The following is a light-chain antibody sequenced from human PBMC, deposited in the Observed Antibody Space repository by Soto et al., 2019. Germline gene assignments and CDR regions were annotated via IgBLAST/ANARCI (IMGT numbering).Light chain of an antibody. CDR1: QTISTY. J-gene: IGKJ2*01. CDR3: QQSYSTPYT. Sequence: DLQMTQSPSSLSASVGDRVTITCRASQTISTYLNWYQQTPGKAPKLLIYVASSLQSGVPSRFSGSGSETDFTLTISSLQPDDFATYFCQQSYSTPYTFGQGTKLEIK. CDR2: VAS. V-gene: IGKV1-39*01.